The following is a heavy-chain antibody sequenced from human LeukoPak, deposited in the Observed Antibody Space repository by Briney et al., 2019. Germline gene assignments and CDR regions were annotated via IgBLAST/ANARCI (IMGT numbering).Heavy chain of an antibody. J-gene: IGHJ4*02. CDR1: GYTFTDYH. CDR2: INPNSGDT. D-gene: IGHD2-8*01. CDR3: ATLMAHLDY. Sequence: ASVKVSCKAFGYTFTDYHMHWVRQAPGQGLEWMGWINPNSGDTNYTQKFQGRVAMTRDTTISTAYMELSRLRSDDTAVFYCATLMAHLDYWGQGTLVTVSS. V-gene: IGHV1-2*02.